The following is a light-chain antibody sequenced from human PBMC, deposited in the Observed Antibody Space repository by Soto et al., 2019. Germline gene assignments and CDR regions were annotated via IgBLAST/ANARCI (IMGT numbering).Light chain of an antibody. V-gene: IGKV1-39*01. CDR3: QQTYSTPYT. CDR2: AAS. J-gene: IGKJ2*01. Sequence: DIRMTQSPSSLSASVGDRVTITCRASQSIVTYLNWYQQKPGKAPKLLIYAASSLQSGVPSGFSGSGSGTYFTLTISSLQPEDFATYSCQQTYSTPYTFGQGTKVDIK. CDR1: QSIVTY.